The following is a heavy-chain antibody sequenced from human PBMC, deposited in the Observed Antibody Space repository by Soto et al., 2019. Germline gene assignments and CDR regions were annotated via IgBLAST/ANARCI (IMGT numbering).Heavy chain of an antibody. Sequence: SETLALTCAVYGGSFSGYYWSWIRQPPGKGLEWIGEINHSGSTNYNPSLKSRVTISVDTSKNQFSLKLSSLTAADTAVYYCARVPDRWGQGTLVTVSS. CDR3: ARVPDR. D-gene: IGHD2-2*01. J-gene: IGHJ5*02. V-gene: IGHV4-34*01. CDR2: INHSGST. CDR1: GGSFSGYY.